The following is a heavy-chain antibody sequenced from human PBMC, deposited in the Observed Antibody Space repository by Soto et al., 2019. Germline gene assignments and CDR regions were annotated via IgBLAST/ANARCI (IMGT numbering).Heavy chain of an antibody. CDR2: INAGNGNT. CDR3: ARDKITGSIDY. V-gene: IGHV1-3*01. D-gene: IGHD1-20*01. J-gene: IGHJ4*02. Sequence: ASVKVSCKASGYTFTTYDMHWVRQAPGQRLEWMGWINAGNGNTKYSQKFQGRVTITRDTSASTAYMELSSLRSEDTAVYYCARDKITGSIDYWGQGTLVTVSS. CDR1: GYTFTTYD.